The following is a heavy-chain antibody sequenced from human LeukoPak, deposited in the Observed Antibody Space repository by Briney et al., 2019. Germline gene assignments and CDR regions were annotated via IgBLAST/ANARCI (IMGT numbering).Heavy chain of an antibody. D-gene: IGHD3-10*01. J-gene: IGHJ6*02. Sequence: PGGSLRLSCAASGFTFSSYGVHWVRQAPGQGLEWVAVISYDGSNKYYADSVKGRFTISRDNSKNTLYLQMNSLRAEDTAVYYCAKDLGGSGRDYYYYYGMDVWGQGTTVTVSS. V-gene: IGHV3-30*18. CDR3: AKDLGGSGRDYYYYYGMDV. CDR2: ISYDGSNK. CDR1: GFTFSSYG.